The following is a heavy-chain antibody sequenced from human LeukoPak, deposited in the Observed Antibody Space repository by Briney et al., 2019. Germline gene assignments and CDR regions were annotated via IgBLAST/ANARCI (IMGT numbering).Heavy chain of an antibody. CDR1: GNYW. CDR3: VSFYETY. D-gene: IGHD2/OR15-2a*01. CDR2: INSDGSWT. V-gene: IGHV3-74*01. Sequence: GGSLRLSCAASGNYWMHWVRQVPGKVLVWVSHINSDGSWTSYADSVKGRFTISKDNAENTVYLQMNSLRAEDTAVYYCVSFYETYWGRGTLVTVSS. J-gene: IGHJ4*02.